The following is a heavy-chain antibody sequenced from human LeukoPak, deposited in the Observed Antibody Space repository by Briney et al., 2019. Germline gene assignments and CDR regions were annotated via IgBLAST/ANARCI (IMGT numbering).Heavy chain of an antibody. V-gene: IGHV4-61*08. J-gene: IGHJ4*02. CDR3: ARHRDYNGNRGDYGFDY. D-gene: IGHD3-22*01. CDR2: IHDSGST. Sequence: SETLSLTCAVSGGSISSGGYSWSWIRQPPGKGLEWIGYIHDSGSTNYNPSLKSRVNISVDTSKNQFSLKLTSMTAADTALYHCARHRDYNGNRGDYGFDYWGQGTLVTLSS. CDR1: GGSISSGGYS.